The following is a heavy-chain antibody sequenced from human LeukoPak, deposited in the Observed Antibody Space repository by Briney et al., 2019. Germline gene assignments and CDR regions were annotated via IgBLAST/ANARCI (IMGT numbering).Heavy chain of an antibody. CDR3: ARGGSRITMVRGVDNWFDP. J-gene: IGHJ5*02. CDR1: GGSISSYY. D-gene: IGHD3-10*01. CDR2: IYYSGST. V-gene: IGHV4-59*01. Sequence: TTSETLSLTCTVSGGSISSYYWSWIRQPPGKGLEWIGYIYYSGSTNYNPSLKSRVTISVDTSKNQFSLKLSSVTAAYTAVYYCARGGSRITMVRGVDNWFDPWGQGTLVTVSS.